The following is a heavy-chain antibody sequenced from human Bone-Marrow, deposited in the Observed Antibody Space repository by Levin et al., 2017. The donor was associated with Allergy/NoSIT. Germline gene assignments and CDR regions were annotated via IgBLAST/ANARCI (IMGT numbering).Heavy chain of an antibody. D-gene: IGHD1-26*01. J-gene: IGHJ3*02. Sequence: GESLKISCAASGFTFSDYGMHWFRQAPGKGLEWVAVISYDESNTYYADSVKGRFTISRDSSKNTLYLQMNSLRPDDTAVYYCAKGRWGGTYPHDAFDIWGQGTM. CDR2: ISYDESNT. CDR1: GFTFSDYG. CDR3: AKGRWGGTYPHDAFDI. V-gene: IGHV3-30*18.